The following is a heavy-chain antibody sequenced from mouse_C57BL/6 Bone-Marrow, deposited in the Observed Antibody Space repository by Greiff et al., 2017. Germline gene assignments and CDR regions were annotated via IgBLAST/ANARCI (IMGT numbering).Heavy chain of an antibody. CDR2: IDPSDSYT. D-gene: IGHD1-1*01. J-gene: IGHJ4*01. CDR1: GYTITSYW. V-gene: IGHV1-50*01. CDR3: AREGCGSGIYAMDY. Sequence: VKLQQSVAELVKPGASVKLSCKASGYTITSYWMQWVKQRPGQGLEWIGEIDPSDSYTNYNQQFKGKATLTVDTSSSTAYMQLSSLTSEDSAVDYCAREGCGSGIYAMDYWGQGTSGTVSS.